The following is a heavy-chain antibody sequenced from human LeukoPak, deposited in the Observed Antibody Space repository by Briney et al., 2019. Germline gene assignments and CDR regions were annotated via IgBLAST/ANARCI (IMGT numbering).Heavy chain of an antibody. J-gene: IGHJ4*02. CDR2: INLDGSEK. CDR3: TTDTYDYVWGSYRYTDY. CDR1: GFIFSTSW. Sequence: GGSLRLSCTASGFIFSTSWMTWVRQAPGKGLEWVANINLDGSEKYYVDSVKGRFTISRDNAKNSLYLQMNSLRAEDTAVYYCTTDTYDYVWGSYRYTDYWGQGTLVTVSS. D-gene: IGHD3-16*02. V-gene: IGHV3-7*03.